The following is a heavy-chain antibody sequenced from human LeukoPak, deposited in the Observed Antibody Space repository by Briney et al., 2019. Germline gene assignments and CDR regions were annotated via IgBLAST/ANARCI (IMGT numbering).Heavy chain of an antibody. CDR3: ARAAKGYFYVMDV. V-gene: IGHV6-1*01. J-gene: IGHJ6*02. CDR1: GDSVSSNSAA. Sequence: SQTLSLTCAISGDSVSSNSAAWNWLRQSPSRGLEWLGATYYRSKWFNDYAVSVKSRMTINPDTSNNQFSLHLNSVTPEDTAVYYCARAAKGYFYVMDVWGQGTTVTVSS. CDR2: TYYRSKWFN.